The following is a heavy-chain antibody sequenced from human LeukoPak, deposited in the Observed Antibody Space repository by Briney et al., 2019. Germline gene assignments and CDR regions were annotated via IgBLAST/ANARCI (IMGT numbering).Heavy chain of an antibody. D-gene: IGHD3-22*01. CDR2: INHSGST. V-gene: IGHV4-34*01. CDR3: ARNTHYYDSSGASNYYGMDV. Sequence: KTSETLSLTCAVYGGSFSGYYWSWIRQPPGKGLEWIGEINHSGSTNYNPSLKSRVTISADTSKNQFSLKLSSVTAADTAVYYCARNTHYYDSSGASNYYGMDVWGQGTTVTVSS. J-gene: IGHJ6*02. CDR1: GGSFSGYY.